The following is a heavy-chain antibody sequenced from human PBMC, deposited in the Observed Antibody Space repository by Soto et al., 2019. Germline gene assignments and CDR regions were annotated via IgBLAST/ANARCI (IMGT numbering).Heavy chain of an antibody. CDR2: IYYSGST. CDR1: GGSVSSYY. V-gene: IGHV4-59*08. D-gene: IGHD4-17*01. CDR3: ARHYDYGDYGRFDP. J-gene: IGHJ5*02. Sequence: PSETLSLTCTVSGGSVSSYYWSWIRRPPGKGLEWIGYIYYSGSTNYNPSLKSRVTISVDTSKNQFSLKLSSVTAADTAVYYCARHYDYGDYGRFDPWGQGTLVTVSS.